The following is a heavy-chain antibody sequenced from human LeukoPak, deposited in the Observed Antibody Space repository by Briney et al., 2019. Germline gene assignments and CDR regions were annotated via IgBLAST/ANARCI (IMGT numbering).Heavy chain of an antibody. V-gene: IGHV3-11*06. CDR2: ISSSGTYT. CDR3: ASGIRDGYSIFDY. Sequence: GWSLRLSCAASGFTLSDYYMSWIRQAPGKGLEWVSCISSSGTYTNYADSVKGRFTISRDNAKNSLYLQMNSLRAEDTAVYYCASGIRDGYSIFDYWGQGTLVTVSS. CDR1: GFTLSDYY. D-gene: IGHD5-24*01. J-gene: IGHJ4*02.